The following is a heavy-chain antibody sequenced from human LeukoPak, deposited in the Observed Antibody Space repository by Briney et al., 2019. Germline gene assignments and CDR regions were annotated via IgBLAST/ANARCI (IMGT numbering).Heavy chain of an antibody. CDR1: GFTFSSYA. D-gene: IGHD6-6*01. CDR2: ISSNGGXX. J-gene: IGHJ4*02. CDR3: VKAHSSSGFDY. V-gene: IGHV3-64D*06. Sequence: GGSLRLSCSASGFTFSSYAMHWVRQAPGKGXXXVSAISSNGGXXXXXXXXXXXFTIXRDNSKNTLYLQMSSLRAEDTAVYYCVKAHSSSGFDYWGQGTLVTVSS.